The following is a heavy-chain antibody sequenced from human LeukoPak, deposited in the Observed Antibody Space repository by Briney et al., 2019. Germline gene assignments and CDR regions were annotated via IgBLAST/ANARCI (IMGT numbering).Heavy chain of an antibody. CDR1: GGTFSSYA. CDR2: IIPIFGTA. D-gene: IGHD2-15*01. CDR3: ARGTRRYCSGGSCYSG. Sequence: SVKVSCKASGGTFSSYAISWVRQAPGQGLEWMGRIIPIFGTANYAQKFQGRVTITTDESTSAAYMELSSLRSEDTAVYYCARGTRRYCSGGSCYSGWGQGTLVTVSS. V-gene: IGHV1-69*05. J-gene: IGHJ4*02.